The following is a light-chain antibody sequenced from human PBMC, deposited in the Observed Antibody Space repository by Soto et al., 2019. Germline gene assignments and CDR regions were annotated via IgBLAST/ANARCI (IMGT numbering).Light chain of an antibody. CDR3: QSYDSSLSGVV. CDR1: SSNIGAGYD. V-gene: IGLV1-40*01. CDR2: GNT. J-gene: IGLJ2*01. Sequence: QSVLTQPPSVSGAPGQGVTISCTGSSSNIGAGYDVHWYQQLPGTVPKLLIYGNTNRPSGVPDRFSGSKSGTSASLAITGLQAEDEADYYCQSYDSSLSGVVFGGGTKLTVL.